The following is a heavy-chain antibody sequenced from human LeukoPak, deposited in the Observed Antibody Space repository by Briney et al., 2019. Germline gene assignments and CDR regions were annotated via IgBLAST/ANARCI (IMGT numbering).Heavy chain of an antibody. V-gene: IGHV3-23*01. D-gene: IGHD4-17*01. CDR1: GFTFSSYA. Sequence: GGSLRLSCAASGFTFSSYAMSWVRQAPGKGLERVSAISGSGGSTYYADSVKGRFTISRDNSKNTLYLQMNSLRAEDTAVYYCAKDRLYGDYYYYYGMDVWGQGTTVTVSS. CDR2: ISGSGGST. CDR3: AKDRLYGDYYYYYGMDV. J-gene: IGHJ6*02.